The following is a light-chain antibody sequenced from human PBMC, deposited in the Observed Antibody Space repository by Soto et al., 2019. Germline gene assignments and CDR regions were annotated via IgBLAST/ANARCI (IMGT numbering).Light chain of an antibody. CDR3: QQYGSSPIT. J-gene: IGKJ5*01. CDR1: ESVSSNQ. V-gene: IGKV3D-20*01. Sequence: VVLTQSPATLPLSPGERAALSCGASESVSSNQLAWYQQKPGLAPRLLIYDASSRASGIPERFSGSGSGTGFSLTISSLEPEDSAVYYCQQYGSSPITFGQGTRLEI. CDR2: DAS.